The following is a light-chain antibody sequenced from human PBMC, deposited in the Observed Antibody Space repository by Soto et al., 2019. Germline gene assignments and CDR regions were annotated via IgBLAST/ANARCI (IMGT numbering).Light chain of an antibody. Sequence: QSVLTQPPSVSGAPGQRVTISCTGSSSSIGAGYDVHWYQQRPGTAPKLLTFGNSNRPSGVPDRFSGSKSGTSASLTITGLQAEDEGDYYCQSYDSTLSDRYVFGSGTQLTVL. CDR3: QSYDSTLSDRYV. V-gene: IGLV1-40*01. CDR1: SSSIGAGYD. CDR2: GNS. J-gene: IGLJ7*01.